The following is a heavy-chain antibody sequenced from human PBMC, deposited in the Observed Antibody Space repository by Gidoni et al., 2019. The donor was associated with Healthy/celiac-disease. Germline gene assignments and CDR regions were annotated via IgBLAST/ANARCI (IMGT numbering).Heavy chain of an antibody. CDR1: GFTFSSYA. CDR2: ISGSGGST. Sequence: EVQLLESGGGLVQPGGSLRLSCAASGFTFSSYAMSWVRQAPGKGLEWVSAISGSGGSTYYADSVKGRFTISRDNSKNTLYLQMNSLRAEDTAVYYCASLRGNYYDSSGLVGWGQGTLVTVSS. J-gene: IGHJ4*02. CDR3: ASLRGNYYDSSGLVG. D-gene: IGHD3-22*01. V-gene: IGHV3-23*01.